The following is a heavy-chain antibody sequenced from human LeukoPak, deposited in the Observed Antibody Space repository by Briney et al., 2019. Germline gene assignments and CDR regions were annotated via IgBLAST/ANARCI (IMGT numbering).Heavy chain of an antibody. CDR3: ARGLLEVPAAPNDY. D-gene: IGHD2-2*01. Sequence: SETLSLTCAVYGGSFSGYYWSWIRQPPGKGLEWIGEINHSGSTNYNPSLKSRVTISVDTSKNQFSLKLSSVTAADTAVYYCARGLLEVPAAPNDYWGQGTLATVSS. CDR2: INHSGST. J-gene: IGHJ4*02. V-gene: IGHV4-34*01. CDR1: GGSFSGYY.